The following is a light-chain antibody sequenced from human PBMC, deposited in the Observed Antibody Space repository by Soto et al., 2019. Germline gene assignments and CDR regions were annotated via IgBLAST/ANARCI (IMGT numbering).Light chain of an antibody. V-gene: IGKV3-20*01. CDR3: QQYGYSPLT. CDR1: QNVYINS. J-gene: IGKJ3*01. CDR2: GAS. Sequence: EVVLTQSPGTLSLSPGERATLSCRASQNVYINSLAWYQQRPGQTPRLLIYGASTRAAAIPDRFSGSGSGADFDLSIAGLEPEDFAIYYCQQYGYSPLTFGPGTRVD.